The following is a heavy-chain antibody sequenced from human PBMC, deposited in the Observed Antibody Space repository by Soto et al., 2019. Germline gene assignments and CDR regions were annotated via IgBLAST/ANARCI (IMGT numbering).Heavy chain of an antibody. Sequence: ASVKVSCKASGFTFTSSAVQWVRQARGQRLEWIGWIVVGSGNTNYAQKFQERVTITRDMSTSTAYMELSSLRSEDTAVYYCAAAPITIFGVGYYYYYGMDVWGQGTTVTVSS. CDR2: IVVGSGNT. J-gene: IGHJ6*02. V-gene: IGHV1-58*01. CDR3: AAAPITIFGVGYYYYYGMDV. CDR1: GFTFTSSA. D-gene: IGHD3-3*01.